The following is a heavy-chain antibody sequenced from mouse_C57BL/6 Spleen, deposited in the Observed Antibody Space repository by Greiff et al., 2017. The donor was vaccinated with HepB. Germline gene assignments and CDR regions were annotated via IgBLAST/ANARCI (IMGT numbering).Heavy chain of an antibody. CDR3: ARGGLGGNYNYYAMDY. Sequence: VQLQQSGAELVKPGASVKISCKASGYSFSSYWMNWVKQRPGKGLEWIGQIYPGDGDTNYNGKFKGKATLTADKSSSTAYMQLSSLTSEDSAVYCCARGGLGGNYNYYAMDYWGQGTSVTVSS. V-gene: IGHV1-80*01. D-gene: IGHD1-1*02. J-gene: IGHJ4*01. CDR2: IYPGDGDT. CDR1: GYSFSSYW.